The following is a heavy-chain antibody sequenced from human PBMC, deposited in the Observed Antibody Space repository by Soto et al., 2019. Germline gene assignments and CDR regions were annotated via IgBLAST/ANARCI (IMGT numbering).Heavy chain of an antibody. D-gene: IGHD1-7*01. CDR1: GHTFINYF. CDR3: ARPLIGNTVDL. Sequence: QAQLLQSGAEVKKPGASVKVSCKASGHTFINYFIHWVRQAPGQRLEWIGIVDPSRGSADYAQKFQGRVTMTTDVSTRTVFMDLSSLTSEDTAVYYCARPLIGNTVDLWGQGTTVIVSS. J-gene: IGHJ3*01. CDR2: VDPSRGSA. V-gene: IGHV1-46*01.